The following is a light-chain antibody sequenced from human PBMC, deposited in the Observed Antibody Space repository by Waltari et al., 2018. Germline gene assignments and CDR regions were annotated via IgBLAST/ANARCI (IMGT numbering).Light chain of an antibody. CDR2: DAS. CDR1: QSVSSY. V-gene: IGKV3-11*01. J-gene: IGKJ4*01. Sequence: EIVLTQSPATLSLSPGERATPSCRASQSVSSYLACYQQKPGQAPTLLIYDASNRATGIPARFSGSGSGTDFTLTISSLEPEDFAVYYCQQRSNWPLTFGGGTKVEIK. CDR3: QQRSNWPLT.